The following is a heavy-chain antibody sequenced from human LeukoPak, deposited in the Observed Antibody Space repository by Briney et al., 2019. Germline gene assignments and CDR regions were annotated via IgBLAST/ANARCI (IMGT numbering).Heavy chain of an antibody. J-gene: IGHJ4*02. V-gene: IGHV3-30*04. D-gene: IGHD2-8*01. CDR2: ISYDGSNK. CDR3: ARILMVYAIGGVFDY. CDR1: GFTFSSYA. Sequence: PGGSLRLSCAASGFTFSSYAMHWVRQAPGKGLEWVAVISYDGSNKYYADSVKGRFTISRDNSKNTLYLQMNSLRAEDTAVYYCARILMVYAIGGVFDYWGQGTLVTVSS.